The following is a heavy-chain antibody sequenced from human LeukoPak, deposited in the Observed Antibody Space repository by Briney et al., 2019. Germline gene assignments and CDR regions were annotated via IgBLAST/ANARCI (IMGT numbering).Heavy chain of an antibody. CDR2: IIPIFGTA. CDR3: ARDTGPYSGSYYEDFDY. J-gene: IGHJ4*02. V-gene: IGHV1-69*13. CDR1: GGTFSSYA. D-gene: IGHD1-26*01. Sequence: SVKVSCKASGGTFSSYAISWVRQAPGQGLEWMGGIIPIFGTANYAQKFQGRVTITADESTSTAYLELSSLRSEDTAVYYCARDTGPYSGSYYEDFDYWGQGTLVTVSS.